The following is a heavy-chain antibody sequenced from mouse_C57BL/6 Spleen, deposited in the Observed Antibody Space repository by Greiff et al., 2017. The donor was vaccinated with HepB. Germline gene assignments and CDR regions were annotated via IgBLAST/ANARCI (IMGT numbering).Heavy chain of an antibody. CDR3: AKNPYNYYGSSYAMDY. D-gene: IGHD1-1*01. J-gene: IGHJ4*01. Sequence: VQVVESGPGLVQPSQSLSITCTVSGFSLTSYGVHWVRQPPGKGLEWLGVIWSGGSTDYNAAFISRLSISKDNSKSQVFFKMNSLQADDTAIYYCAKNPYNYYGSSYAMDYWGQGTSVTVSS. CDR1: GFSLTSYG. CDR2: IWSGGST. V-gene: IGHV2-4*01.